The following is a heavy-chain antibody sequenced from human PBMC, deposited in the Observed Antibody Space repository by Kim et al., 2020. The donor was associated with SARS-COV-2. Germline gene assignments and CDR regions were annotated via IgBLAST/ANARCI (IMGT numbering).Heavy chain of an antibody. J-gene: IGHJ4*02. CDR1: GGSFSGYY. V-gene: IGHV4-34*01. D-gene: IGHD3-9*01. CDR2: INHSGST. Sequence: SETLSLTCAVYGGSFSGYYWSWIRQPPGKGLEWIGEINHSGSTNYNPSLKSRVTISVDTSKNQFSLKLSSVTAADTAVYYCASRTLRYFDWLVWGQGTLV. CDR3: ASRTLRYFDWLV.